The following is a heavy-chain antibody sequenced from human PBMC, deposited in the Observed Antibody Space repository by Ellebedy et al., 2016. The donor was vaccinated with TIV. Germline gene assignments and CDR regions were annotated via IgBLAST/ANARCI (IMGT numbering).Heavy chain of an antibody. CDR1: GYSFTSHW. V-gene: IGHV5-10-1*01. CDR2: IDPSDSYI. Sequence: GESLKISCKGSGYSFTSHWISWVRQMPGKGLEWMGRIDPSDSYINYSPSFQGHVTISADKSISTAYLQWSSLKASDTAMYYCARHRGRGGYSYGFDYWGQGTLVTVSS. CDR3: ARHRGRGGYSYGFDY. D-gene: IGHD5-18*01. J-gene: IGHJ4*02.